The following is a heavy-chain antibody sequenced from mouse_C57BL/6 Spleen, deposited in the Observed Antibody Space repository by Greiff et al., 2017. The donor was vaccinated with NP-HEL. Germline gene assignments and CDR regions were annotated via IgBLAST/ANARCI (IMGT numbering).Heavy chain of an antibody. CDR2: IHPNSGST. CDR1: GYTFTSYW. D-gene: IGHD1-1*01. V-gene: IGHV1-64*01. Sequence: QVQLKQPGAELVKPGASVKLSCKASGYTFTSYWMHWVKQRPGQGLEWIGMIHPNSGSTNYNEKFKSKATLTVDKSSSTAYMQLSSLTSEDSAVYYCARYNYYGSSLDYWGQGTTLTVSS. J-gene: IGHJ2*01. CDR3: ARYNYYGSSLDY.